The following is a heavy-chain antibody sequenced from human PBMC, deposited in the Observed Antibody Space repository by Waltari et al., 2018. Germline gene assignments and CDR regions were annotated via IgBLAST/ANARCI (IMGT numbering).Heavy chain of an antibody. CDR2: IYYSGST. J-gene: IGHJ4*02. Sequence: QVQLQESGPGLVKPSQTLSLTCTVSGGSISNNNYYWGWIRQPPGKGLEWIGSIYYSGSTYYNPSLKSRVTISVDTSKNQFSLKLSSVTAADTAVYYCARTSSDSYVDYWGQGTLVTVSS. V-gene: IGHV4-39*01. CDR3: ARTSSDSYVDY. CDR1: GGSISNNNYY. D-gene: IGHD6-19*01.